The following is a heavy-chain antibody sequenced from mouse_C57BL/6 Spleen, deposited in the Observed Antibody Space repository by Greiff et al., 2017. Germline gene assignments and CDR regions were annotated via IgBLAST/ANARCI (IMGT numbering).Heavy chain of an antibody. J-gene: IGHJ2*01. D-gene: IGHD1-1*01. CDR2: ISNGGGST. Sequence: EVHLVESGGGLVQPGGSLKLSCAASGFTFSDYYMYWVRQTPEKRLEWVAYISNGGGSTYYPDTVKGRFTISRDNAKNTLYLQMSRLKSEDTAMYYCARYGSSYDYFDYWGQGTTLTVSS. CDR1: GFTFSDYY. CDR3: ARYGSSYDYFDY. V-gene: IGHV5-12*01.